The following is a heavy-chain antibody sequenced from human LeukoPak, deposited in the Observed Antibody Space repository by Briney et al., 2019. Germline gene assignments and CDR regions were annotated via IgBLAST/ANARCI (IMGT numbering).Heavy chain of an antibody. J-gene: IGHJ5*02. CDR1: GGSISSSSYY. Sequence: SETLSLTCTVSGGSISSSSYYWGWIRQPPGKGLEWIGSIYYSGSTYYNPSLKSRVTISVDTSKNQFSLKLSSVTAADTAVYYCARDLGWFGEFDNWFDPWGQGTLVTVSS. V-gene: IGHV4-39*02. D-gene: IGHD3-10*01. CDR2: IYYSGST. CDR3: ARDLGWFGEFDNWFDP.